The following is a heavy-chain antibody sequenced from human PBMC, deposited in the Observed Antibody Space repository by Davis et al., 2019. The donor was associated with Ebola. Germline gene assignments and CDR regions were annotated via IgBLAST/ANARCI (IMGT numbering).Heavy chain of an antibody. J-gene: IGHJ4*02. CDR1: GYGFINYF. D-gene: IGHD3-16*01. CDR3: ARDDKVMHFDF. Sequence: ASVQVSCKPSGYGFINYFIHWVRQAPGQGLEWMGCINPSSGGTKFAQKFQGRVTITRDTSISTAYMELSRLRSDDTAVYYCARDDKVMHFDFWGQGTLVTVSS. CDR2: INPSSGGT. V-gene: IGHV1-2*02.